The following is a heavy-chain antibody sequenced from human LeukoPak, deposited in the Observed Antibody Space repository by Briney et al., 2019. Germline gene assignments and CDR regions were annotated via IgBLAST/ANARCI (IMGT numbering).Heavy chain of an antibody. CDR3: ARVGRDDYNYNVGFDY. CDR2: IYYSGST. V-gene: IGHV4-39*07. J-gene: IGHJ4*02. D-gene: IGHD5-24*01. CDR1: GGSISSSSYY. Sequence: SETLSLACTVSGGSISSSSYYWGRIRQPPGKGLEWIGSIYYSGSTYYNPSLKSRVTISVDTSKNQFSLKLSSVTAADTAVYYCARVGRDDYNYNVGFDYWGQGTLVTVSS.